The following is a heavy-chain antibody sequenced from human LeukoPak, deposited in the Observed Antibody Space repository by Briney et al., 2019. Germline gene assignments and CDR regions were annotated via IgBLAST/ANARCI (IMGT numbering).Heavy chain of an antibody. Sequence: GGSLRLSCAASGFTFSSYAMSWVRQAPGKGLEWVSAISGSGGSTYYADSVKGRFTISRDNSKNTLYLQMNSLRAEDTAVYYCAKDPGYCSGGSCYKDDYWGQGTLVTVSS. CDR3: AKDPGYCSGGSCYKDDY. CDR1: GFTFSSYA. D-gene: IGHD2-15*01. V-gene: IGHV3-23*01. J-gene: IGHJ4*02. CDR2: ISGSGGST.